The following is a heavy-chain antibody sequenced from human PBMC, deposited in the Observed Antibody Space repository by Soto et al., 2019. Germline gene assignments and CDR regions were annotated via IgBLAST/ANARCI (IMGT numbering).Heavy chain of an antibody. D-gene: IGHD3-22*01. CDR2: ISYDGSNK. CDR3: ARDDYYDSSGYDSYDAFDI. V-gene: IGHV3-30-3*01. Sequence: QVQLVESGGGVVQPGRSLRLSCAASGFTFSSYAMHWVRQAPGKGLEWVAVISYDGSNKYYADSVKGRFTISRDNSKNTLYLQMNSLRAEDTAVYYCARDDYYDSSGYDSYDAFDIWGQGTMVTVSS. CDR1: GFTFSSYA. J-gene: IGHJ3*02.